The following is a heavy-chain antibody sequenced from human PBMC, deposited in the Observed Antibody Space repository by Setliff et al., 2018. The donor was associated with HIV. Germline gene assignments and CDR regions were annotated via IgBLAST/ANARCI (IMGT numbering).Heavy chain of an antibody. CDR2: INPKSGAT. Sequence: GASVKVSCKTFGYRFTDFYVNWVRQAPGQGLEWMGWINPKSGATKNAQKFQGRVTMTRDTSISTVYMELSSLRSDDTALYFCARDRRYSPHYFDYWGQGTLVTVSS. D-gene: IGHD1-26*01. CDR1: GYRFTDFY. CDR3: ARDRRYSPHYFDY. V-gene: IGHV1-2*02. J-gene: IGHJ4*02.